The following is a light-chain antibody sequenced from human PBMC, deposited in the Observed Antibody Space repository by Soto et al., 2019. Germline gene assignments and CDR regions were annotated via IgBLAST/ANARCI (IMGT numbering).Light chain of an antibody. J-gene: IGKJ2*01. Sequence: EIVMTQSPATLSVSPGERATLSCRASQSVSSNLAWYQQKPGQAPRLLIYGASTRATGIPARFSGSGSGTEFTRTISSLQSEDFAVYYCQQYNNWPPPMYTFGQGTKLEIK. CDR1: QSVSSN. V-gene: IGKV3-15*01. CDR2: GAS. CDR3: QQYNNWPPPMYT.